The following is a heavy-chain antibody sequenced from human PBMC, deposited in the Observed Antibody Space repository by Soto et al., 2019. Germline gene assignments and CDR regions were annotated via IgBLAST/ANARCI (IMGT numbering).Heavy chain of an antibody. V-gene: IGHV4-4*02. D-gene: IGHD3-22*01. CDR2: IYHSGST. CDR1: GGSISSSNW. CDR3: ARDSSGYYDYFDY. J-gene: IGHJ4*02. Sequence: PSETLSLTCAVSGGSISSSNWWSWVRQPPGKGLEWIGEIYHSGSTNYNPSLKSRVTISVDKSKNQFSLKLSSVTAADTAVYYCARDSSGYYDYFDYWGQGTLVTVSS.